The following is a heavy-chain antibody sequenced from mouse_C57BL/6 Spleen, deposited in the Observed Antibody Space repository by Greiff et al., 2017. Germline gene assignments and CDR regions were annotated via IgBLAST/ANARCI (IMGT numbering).Heavy chain of an antibody. Sequence: DVKLVESEGGLVQPGSSMKLSCTASGFTFSDYYMAWVRQVPEKGLEWVANINYDGSSTYYLDSLKSRFIISRDNAKNILYLQMSSLKSEDTATYYCARDAMDYWGQGTSVTVSS. J-gene: IGHJ4*01. V-gene: IGHV5-16*01. CDR3: ARDAMDY. CDR2: INYDGSST. CDR1: GFTFSDYY.